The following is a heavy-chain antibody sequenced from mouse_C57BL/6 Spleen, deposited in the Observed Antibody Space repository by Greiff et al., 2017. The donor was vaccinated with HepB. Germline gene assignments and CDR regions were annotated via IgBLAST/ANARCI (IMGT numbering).Heavy chain of an antibody. V-gene: IGHV1-64*01. Sequence: VQLQQPGAELVKPGASVKLSCKASGYTFTSYWMHWVKQRPGQGLEWIGMIHPNSGSTNYNEKFKSKATLTVDKSSSTAYMQLSSLTSDDSAVYYCARSYSNYEDFPWFAYWGQGTLVTVSA. CDR2: IHPNSGST. CDR1: GYTFTSYW. J-gene: IGHJ3*01. CDR3: ARSYSNYEDFPWFAY. D-gene: IGHD2-5*01.